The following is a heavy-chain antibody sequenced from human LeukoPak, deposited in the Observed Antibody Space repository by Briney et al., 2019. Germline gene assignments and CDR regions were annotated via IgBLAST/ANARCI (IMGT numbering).Heavy chain of an antibody. D-gene: IGHD3-9*01. CDR2: ISSSSSSI. Sequence: PGGSLRLSCAASGFTFSRYSMNWVRQAPGMGLEWTSYISSSSSSIYYADSVRGRFTISRGNAKNSLYLQMNSLRAEDTAVYYCAKGPHLTGYPYYFDYWGQGTLVTVSS. J-gene: IGHJ4*02. CDR3: AKGPHLTGYPYYFDY. CDR1: GFTFSRYS. V-gene: IGHV3-48*01.